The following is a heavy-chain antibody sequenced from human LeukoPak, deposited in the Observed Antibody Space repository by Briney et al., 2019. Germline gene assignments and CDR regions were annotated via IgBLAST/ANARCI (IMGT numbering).Heavy chain of an antibody. CDR2: IWYDGSYT. CDR1: GFTFSSSW. D-gene: IGHD3-3*01. J-gene: IGHJ5*02. Sequence: GGSLRLSCVASGFTFSSSWMSWVRQAPGKGLEWVAVIWYDGSYTYYADSVKGRFIITRDNSKNTLYLQMNTLRAEDTAVYYCAREGAERLFVSNWFDPWGQGTLVTVSS. V-gene: IGHV3-33*08. CDR3: AREGAERLFVSNWFDP.